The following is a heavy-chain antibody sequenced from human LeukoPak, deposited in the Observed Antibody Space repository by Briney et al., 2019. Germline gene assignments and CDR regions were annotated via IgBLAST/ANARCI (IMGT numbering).Heavy chain of an antibody. D-gene: IGHD6-19*01. J-gene: IGHJ4*02. CDR2: IRSKRYGGAT. Sequence: GGSLRLSCTASGFTFGDYAMSWVRQAPGKGLEWVGFIRSKRYGGATEYAASVKGRFTISRDDSKSVAYLHMNSLKTEDTAVYYSTRDILSGWYYFDFWGQGTLVTVSS. CDR3: TRDILSGWYYFDF. CDR1: GFTFGDYA. V-gene: IGHV3-49*04.